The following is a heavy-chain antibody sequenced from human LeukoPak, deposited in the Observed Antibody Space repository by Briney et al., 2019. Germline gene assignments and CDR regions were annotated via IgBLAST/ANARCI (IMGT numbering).Heavy chain of an antibody. CDR2: IIPILGIA. CDR1: GGTFSSYA. V-gene: IGHV1-69*04. Sequence: GASVKVSCKASGGTFSSYAISWVRQAPGQGLEWMGRIIPILGIANYAQKFQGRVTITADKSTSTAYMELSGLRSENTAVYYCARPPGQGYYYYYGMDVWGQGTTVTVSS. J-gene: IGHJ6*01. CDR3: ARPPGQGYYYYYGMDV.